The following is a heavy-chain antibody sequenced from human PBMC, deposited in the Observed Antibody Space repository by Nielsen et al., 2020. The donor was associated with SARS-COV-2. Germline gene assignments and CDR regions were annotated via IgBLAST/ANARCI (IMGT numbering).Heavy chain of an antibody. CDR3: ARGHKGAAAGYYFDY. Sequence: SETLSLTCAVYGRSFSGYYWSWIRQPPGKGLEWIGEINHSGSTNYNPSLKSRVTISVDTSKNQFSLKLSSVTAADTAVYYCARGHKGAAAGYYFDYWGQGTLVTVSS. J-gene: IGHJ4*02. D-gene: IGHD6-13*01. CDR1: GRSFSGYY. V-gene: IGHV4-34*01. CDR2: INHSGST.